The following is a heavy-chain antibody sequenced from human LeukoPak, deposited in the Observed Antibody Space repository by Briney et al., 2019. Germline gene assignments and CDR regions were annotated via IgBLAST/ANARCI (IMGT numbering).Heavy chain of an antibody. CDR1: GGSISSHY. CDR2: IYYSGSA. Sequence: PSETLSLTCTVSGGSISSHYWSWIRQPPGKGLEWIGYIYYSGSANYNPSLKSRVTISVDTSKNQFSLKLSSVTAADTAVYYCARTEYYYYYMDVWGKGTTVTVPS. V-gene: IGHV4-59*11. CDR3: ARTEYYYYYMDV. J-gene: IGHJ6*03.